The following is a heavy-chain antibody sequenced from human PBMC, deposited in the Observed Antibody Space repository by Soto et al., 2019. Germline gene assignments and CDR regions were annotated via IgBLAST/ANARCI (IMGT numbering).Heavy chain of an antibody. CDR3: ARASYYYGSGSYYNAPSYYYYNYGTDV. D-gene: IGHD3-10*01. Sequence: ASVKVSCKASGYTFTSYGISWVRQAPGQGLEWMGWISAYNGNTNYAQKLQGRVTMTTDTSTSTAYMELRSLRSDDTAVYYCARASYYYGSGSYYNAPSYYYYNYGTDVWGQGTTVTVSS. V-gene: IGHV1-18*04. CDR1: GYTFTSYG. CDR2: ISAYNGNT. J-gene: IGHJ6*02.